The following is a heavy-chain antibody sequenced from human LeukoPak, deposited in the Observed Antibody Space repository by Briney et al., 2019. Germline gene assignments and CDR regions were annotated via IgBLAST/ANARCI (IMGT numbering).Heavy chain of an antibody. V-gene: IGHV4-34*01. D-gene: IGHD3-16*02. CDR2: INHSGST. CDR3: ARGARVIHAFDI. Sequence: SETLSLTCAVYGGSFNGYYWSWIRQPPGKGLEWIGEINHSGSTNYNPSLKSRVTISVDTSKNQFSPKLSSVTAADTAVYYCARGARVIHAFDIWGQGTMVTVPS. CDR1: GGSFNGYY. J-gene: IGHJ3*02.